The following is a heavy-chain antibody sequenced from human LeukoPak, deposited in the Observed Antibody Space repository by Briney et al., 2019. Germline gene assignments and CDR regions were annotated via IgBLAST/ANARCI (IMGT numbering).Heavy chain of an antibody. J-gene: IGHJ6*02. D-gene: IGHD3-3*01. V-gene: IGHV3-30-3*01. Sequence: GRSLRLSCAASGFTFSSYAMHWVRQAPGKGLEWVAVISYDGSNKYYADSVKGGFTISRDNSKNTLYLQMNSLRAEDTAVYYCARSGTYYDFWSGYPSDYFYGMDVWGQGTTVTVSS. CDR3: ARSGTYYDFWSGYPSDYFYGMDV. CDR1: GFTFSSYA. CDR2: ISYDGSNK.